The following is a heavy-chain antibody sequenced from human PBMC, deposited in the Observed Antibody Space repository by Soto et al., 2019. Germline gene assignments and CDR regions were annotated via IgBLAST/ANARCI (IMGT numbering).Heavy chain of an antibody. CDR3: AKTRGAMIYAISVYGMDV. CDR2: ISGSADST. J-gene: IGHJ6*02. CDR1: GFTFSSYA. Sequence: GGSLRLSCAASGFTFSSYAMSWVRQAPGKGLEWVSVISGSADSTYYADSVKGRFTISRDNSKNMLYLQINSLRAEDTAVYYCAKTRGAMIYAISVYGMDVWGQGTTVTVSS. V-gene: IGHV3-23*01. D-gene: IGHD2-8*01.